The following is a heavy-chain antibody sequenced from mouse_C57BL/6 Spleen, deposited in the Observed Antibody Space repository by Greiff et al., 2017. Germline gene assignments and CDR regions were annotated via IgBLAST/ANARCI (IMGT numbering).Heavy chain of an antibody. CDR2: ISSGGSYT. D-gene: IGHD1-1*01. Sequence: EVMLVESGGDLVKPGGSLKLSCAASGFTFSSYGMSWVRQTPDKRLEWVATISSGGSYTYYPDSVKGRFTISRDNAKNTLYLQMSSLKSEDTAMYYCARPSITTVATGFAYWGQGTLVTVSA. CDR1: GFTFSSYG. V-gene: IGHV5-6*01. J-gene: IGHJ3*01. CDR3: ARPSITTVATGFAY.